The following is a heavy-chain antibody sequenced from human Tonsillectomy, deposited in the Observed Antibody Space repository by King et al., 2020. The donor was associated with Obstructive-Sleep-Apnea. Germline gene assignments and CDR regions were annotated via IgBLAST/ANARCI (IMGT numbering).Heavy chain of an antibody. CDR1: GGSLRSYY. CDR3: ARQAYGLGSPVAY. J-gene: IGHJ4*02. CDR2: VYYTGKT. V-gene: IGHV4-59*08. D-gene: IGHD3-10*01. Sequence: VQLQESGPGLVKPSETLSLTCTVSGGSLRSYYWSWIRQPPGGRLEWIGYVYYTGKTNYNPSLTSRVTISVDTSENQFSLKLSSVTAADTAVYYCARQAYGLGSPVAYWGQGTLVTVSS.